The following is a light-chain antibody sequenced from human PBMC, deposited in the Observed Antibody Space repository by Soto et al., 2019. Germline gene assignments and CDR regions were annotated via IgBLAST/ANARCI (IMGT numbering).Light chain of an antibody. V-gene: IGLV2-14*01. Sequence: QSALTQPASVSGSPGQSITISCTGTSSDVGGYKYVSWYQQHSGKAPKLMIYDDSNRPSGVSNRFSGSKSGNTASLTISGRQAEDEADYFCSSYTSSSTWVFGGGTKLTVL. CDR1: SSDVGGYKY. CDR3: SSYTSSSTWV. J-gene: IGLJ2*01. CDR2: DDS.